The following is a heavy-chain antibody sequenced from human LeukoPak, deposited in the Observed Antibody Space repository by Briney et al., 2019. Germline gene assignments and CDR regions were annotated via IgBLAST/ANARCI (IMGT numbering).Heavy chain of an antibody. J-gene: IGHJ4*02. CDR3: AREYCTNGVCYVGGFDY. V-gene: IGHV1-18*01. CDR2: ISAYNGNT. CDR1: GYTFTSYG. Sequence: ASVKVSCKASGYTFTSYGISWVRQAPGQGLEWIGWISAYNGNTNYAQKLQGRVTMTTDTSTSTAYMELRSLRSDDTAVYYCAREYCTNGVCYVGGFDYWGQGTLVTVSS. D-gene: IGHD2-8*01.